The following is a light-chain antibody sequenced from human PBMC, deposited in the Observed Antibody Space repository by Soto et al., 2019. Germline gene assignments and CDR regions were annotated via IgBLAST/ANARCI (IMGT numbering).Light chain of an antibody. Sequence: DIQMTQSPSSLSASLGDRVTITCRASQTINTYLNWYQQKPGKAPKLLIYKASSLESGVPSRFSGSGSGTEFTLTISSLQPDDFATYYCQQYNSYSLFGQGTKVDIK. J-gene: IGKJ1*01. CDR2: KAS. V-gene: IGKV1-5*03. CDR3: QQYNSYSL. CDR1: QTINTY.